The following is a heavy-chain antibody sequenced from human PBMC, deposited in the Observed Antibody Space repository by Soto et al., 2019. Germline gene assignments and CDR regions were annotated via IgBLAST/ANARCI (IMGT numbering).Heavy chain of an antibody. Sequence: QVQLVQSGAEVKKPGSSVKVSCKASGGTFSSYTISWVRQAPGQGLEWMGGITPILGIANYAQKFQGRVTITADKSTSTAYMELSSLRSEDTAVYYCVLVLATILDYRGQGTLVTVSS. J-gene: IGHJ4*02. CDR1: GGTFSSYT. V-gene: IGHV1-69*02. CDR3: VLVLATILDY. CDR2: ITPILGIA. D-gene: IGHD5-12*01.